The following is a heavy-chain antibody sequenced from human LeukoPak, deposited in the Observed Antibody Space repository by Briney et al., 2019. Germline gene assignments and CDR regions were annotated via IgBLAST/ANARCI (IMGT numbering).Heavy chain of an antibody. D-gene: IGHD1-14*01. V-gene: IGHV4-39*07. Sequence: SETLSLTCTVSGGSISSYYWGWIRQPSGKGLEWIGSIYYSGSTYYNPSLKSRVTISVDTSKNQFSLKLSSVTAADTAVYYCARDITGSFDYWGQGNLVTVSS. CDR1: GGSISSYY. CDR3: ARDITGSFDY. J-gene: IGHJ4*02. CDR2: IYYSGST.